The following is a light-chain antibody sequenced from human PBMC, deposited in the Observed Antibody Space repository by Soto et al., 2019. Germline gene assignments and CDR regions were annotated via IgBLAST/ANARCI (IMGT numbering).Light chain of an antibody. CDR1: QGISSF. CDR3: QQLNSYPQT. J-gene: IGKJ4*01. Sequence: DIQLTQSPAFLSASVGDRVTITCRASQGISSFLAWFQQKPGKAPNLLIYGASTLQSGVPSRFSGSGSGTEFTLTIRSLQPEDFATYYCQQLNSYPQTFGGGSKVEIK. CDR2: GAS. V-gene: IGKV1-9*01.